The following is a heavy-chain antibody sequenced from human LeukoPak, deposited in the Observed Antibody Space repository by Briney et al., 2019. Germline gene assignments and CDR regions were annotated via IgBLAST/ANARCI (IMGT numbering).Heavy chain of an antibody. V-gene: IGHV4-59*01. CDR3: GTIRVTALPYWYFDL. D-gene: IGHD5-18*01. Sequence: PSETLSLTCTLSGGSTRGKHCSWMRQPPGKGLEWIGYIYYSGSTSYNPSLKSRVSISVDTSKNQFSLKLSSVTAADTAVYYCGTIRVTALPYWYFDLWGRGTLVTVSS. CDR2: IYYSGST. CDR1: GGSTRGKH. J-gene: IGHJ2*01.